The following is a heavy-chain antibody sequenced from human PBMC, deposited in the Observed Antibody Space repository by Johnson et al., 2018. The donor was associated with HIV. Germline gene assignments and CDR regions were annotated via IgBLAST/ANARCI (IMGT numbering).Heavy chain of an antibody. CDR3: ANLGDYGGNNGFDI. Sequence: QVQLVESGGGLVKPGGSLRLSCAASGFSFSDYYMNWIRQAPGKGLEWVSYISSSGSTIYYADSVKGRFTISRDNSKNTLYLQMNSLTTEDTAVYYCANLGDYGGNNGFDIWGQGTMVTVSS. CDR1: GFSFSDYY. J-gene: IGHJ3*02. V-gene: IGHV3-11*04. CDR2: ISSSGSTI. D-gene: IGHD4-23*01.